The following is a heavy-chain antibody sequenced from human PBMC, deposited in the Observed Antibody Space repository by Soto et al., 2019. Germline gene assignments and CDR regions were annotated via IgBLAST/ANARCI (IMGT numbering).Heavy chain of an antibody. CDR2: IYYSGST. CDR3: ATLLWFGEYRAFDI. CDR1: GGSISSGGYY. D-gene: IGHD3-10*01. J-gene: IGHJ3*02. V-gene: IGHV4-31*03. Sequence: QVQLQESGPGLVKPSQTLSLTCTVSGGSISSGGYYWSWIRQHPGKGQEWIGYIYYSGSTYYNPSLKRRVTISVDTSKNQFSLKLSSVTAADTAVYYCATLLWFGEYRAFDIWGQGTMVTVSS.